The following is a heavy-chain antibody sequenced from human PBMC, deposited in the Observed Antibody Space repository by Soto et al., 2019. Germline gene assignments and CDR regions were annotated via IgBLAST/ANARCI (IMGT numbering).Heavy chain of an antibody. V-gene: IGHV3-48*03. J-gene: IGHJ4*02. Sequence: GGPQRHSCVASKCTFRNYEMNWVRQDPGKGLEWVSYISSSGNTIFYADSVKGRFTISRDNAKNSLYLQMNSLRAEDTAVYYCAREDSVAVAVLDYWGQGTLVTVSS. CDR2: ISSSGNTI. D-gene: IGHD6-19*01. CDR1: KCTFRNYE. CDR3: AREDSVAVAVLDY.